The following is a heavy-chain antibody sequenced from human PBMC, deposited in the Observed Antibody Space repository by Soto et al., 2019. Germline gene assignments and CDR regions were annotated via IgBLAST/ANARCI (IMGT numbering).Heavy chain of an antibody. Sequence: SLGSRILSSSASGFTFGIYSTLLVRPAQGKGLEYVSAIRSNGGSTYYADSVKGRFTISRDNSKNTLYLQMSSLRAEDTAVYYCVKGPRYCSSTSCLKAFDYWGQGTLVTGSS. V-gene: IGHV3-64D*06. CDR1: GFTFGIYS. J-gene: IGHJ4*02. CDR3: VKGPRYCSSTSCLKAFDY. D-gene: IGHD2-2*01. CDR2: IRSNGGST.